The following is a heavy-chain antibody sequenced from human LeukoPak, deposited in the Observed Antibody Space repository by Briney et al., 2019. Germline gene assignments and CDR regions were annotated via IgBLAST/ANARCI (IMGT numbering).Heavy chain of an antibody. J-gene: IGHJ6*02. D-gene: IGHD2-2*01. V-gene: IGHV1-2*04. Sequence: ASVKVSCKASGYTFTGYYMHWVRQAPGQGLEWMGWIHPNSGGTNYAQKFQAWVTMTRDTSTNTVYMELSSLRSEDTAVYYCARDQVIVVVPVGSSRVPSPVDLNYYFYGMDVWGQGTTVTVSS. CDR2: IHPNSGGT. CDR3: ARDQVIVVVPVGSSRVPSPVDLNYYFYGMDV. CDR1: GYTFTGYY.